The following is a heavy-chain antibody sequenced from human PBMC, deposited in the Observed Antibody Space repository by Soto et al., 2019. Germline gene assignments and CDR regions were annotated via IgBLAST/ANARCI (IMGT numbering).Heavy chain of an antibody. CDR3: AKTDRKVGGNVGY. D-gene: IGHD1-26*01. V-gene: IGHV3-23*01. CDR2: ISGSGGST. J-gene: IGHJ4*02. Sequence: EVQLLESGGGLVQPGGSLRLSCAASGFTFSSYAMSWVRQAPGKGLEWVSAISGSGGSTYYADSVKGRLTSSRDNSKNTLYLKMNSLRAEDTAVYYCAKTDRKVGGNVGYWGQGTLVTVSS. CDR1: GFTFSSYA.